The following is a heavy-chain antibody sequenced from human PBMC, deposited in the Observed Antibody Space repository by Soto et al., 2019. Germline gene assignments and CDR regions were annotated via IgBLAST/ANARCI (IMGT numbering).Heavy chain of an antibody. CDR2: IIPILGIA. D-gene: IGHD2-2*01. CDR3: ASPAGRVVPAAGFDY. CDR1: GGTFSSYT. V-gene: IGHV1-69*02. J-gene: IGHJ4*02. Sequence: ASVKVSCKASGGTFSSYTISWVRQAPGQGLEWMGRIIPILGIANYAQKFQGRVTITADKSTSTAYMELSSLRSEDTAVYYCASPAGRVVPAAGFDYWGQGTLVTVS.